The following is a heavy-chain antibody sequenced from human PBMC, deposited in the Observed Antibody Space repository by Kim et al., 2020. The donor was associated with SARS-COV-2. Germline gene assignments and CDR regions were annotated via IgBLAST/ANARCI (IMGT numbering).Heavy chain of an antibody. D-gene: IGHD1-26*01. V-gene: IGHV3-23*01. CDR2: ISGSGGST. CDR3: ANSVGVGATTKYFQH. J-gene: IGHJ1*01. CDR1: GFTFSSYA. Sequence: GGSLRLSCAASGFTFSSYAMSWVRQAPGKGLEWVSAISGSGGSTYYADSVKGRFTISRDNSKNTLYLQMNSLRAEDTAVYYCANSVGVGATTKYFQHWGQGTLVTVSS.